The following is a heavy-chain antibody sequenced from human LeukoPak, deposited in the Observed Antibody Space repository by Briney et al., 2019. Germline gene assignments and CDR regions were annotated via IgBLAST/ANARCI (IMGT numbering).Heavy chain of an antibody. CDR3: AKCAGATRWYFDL. CDR2: IWYDGSDR. J-gene: IGHJ2*01. V-gene: IGHV3-33*06. CDR1: GFTFRTYG. D-gene: IGHD1-26*01. Sequence: GGSLRLSCAASGFTFRTYGMSWVRQAPGKGLQWVASIWYDGSDRFYTDSVKGRFTISRDNPNNTVFLQMNSLRGDDTAVYYCAKCAGATRWYFDLWGRGTLVTVSS.